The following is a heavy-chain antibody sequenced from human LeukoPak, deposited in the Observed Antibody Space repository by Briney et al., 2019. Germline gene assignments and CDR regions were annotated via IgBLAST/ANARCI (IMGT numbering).Heavy chain of an antibody. CDR2: IGTSGGDI. V-gene: IGHV3-23*01. J-gene: IGHJ4*02. CDR1: GFTFSSYG. Sequence: GGSLRLSCAASGFTFSSYGMHWVRQAPGKGLEWVSIIGTSGGDIHYADSVKGRFSISRDNSKNTLSLQMNSLRVDDTAVYYCARDPNWGSGYWGQGTLVTVSS. D-gene: IGHD7-27*01. CDR3: ARDPNWGSGY.